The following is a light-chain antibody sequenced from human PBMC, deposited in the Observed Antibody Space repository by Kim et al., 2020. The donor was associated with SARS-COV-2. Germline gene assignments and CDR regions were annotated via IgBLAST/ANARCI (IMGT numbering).Light chain of an antibody. J-gene: IGLJ2*01. Sequence: PGKTTSITCGGNNIGSKSVHWYQQKPGQAPVLVVYDDSDRPSGIPERFSGSNSGNTATLTISRVEAGDEADYYCQVWDSSSDHPVVFGGGTQLTVL. CDR2: DDS. V-gene: IGLV3-21*03. CDR3: QVWDSSSDHPVV. CDR1: NIGSKS.